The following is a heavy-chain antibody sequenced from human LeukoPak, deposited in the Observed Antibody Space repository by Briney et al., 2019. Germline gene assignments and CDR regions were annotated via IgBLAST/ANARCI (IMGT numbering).Heavy chain of an antibody. D-gene: IGHD3-10*01. Sequence: ASLKFSCEASGYTFTSYDINCVRQATGQGFEWMGWMNPNSGNTGYAQKFQGRVTMTRNTSISTAYMELSSLRSEDTAVYYCAVGITMVRGVIIRGYYYYMDVWGKGTTVTISS. CDR2: MNPNSGNT. CDR3: AVGITMVRGVIIRGYYYYMDV. V-gene: IGHV1-8*01. J-gene: IGHJ6*03. CDR1: GYTFTSYD.